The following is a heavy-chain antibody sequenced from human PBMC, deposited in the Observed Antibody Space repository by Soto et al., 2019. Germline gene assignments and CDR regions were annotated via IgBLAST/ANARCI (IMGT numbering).Heavy chain of an antibody. Sequence: GGSLRLSCAASVFPFSSYSMNWVRQAPGKGLEWVSYISSSSSTIYYADSVKGRFTISRDNAKNSLYLQMNSLRAEDTAVYYCAREMAALNYFDYWGQGTLVTVS. D-gene: IGHD2-15*01. CDR1: VFPFSSYS. CDR2: ISSSSSTI. J-gene: IGHJ4*02. V-gene: IGHV3-48*01. CDR3: AREMAALNYFDY.